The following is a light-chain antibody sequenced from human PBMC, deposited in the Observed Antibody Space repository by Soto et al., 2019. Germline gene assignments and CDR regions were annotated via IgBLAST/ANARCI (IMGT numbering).Light chain of an antibody. CDR3: LQDHSYPWT. Sequence: SPSSLSASTGDRVTITCRASQGISSYLAWYQQKPGKAPKLLIYAASKLQSGVPSRFSGSGSGALFTLTIRSLQPEDFATYYCLQDHSYPWTFGQGTKVDIK. V-gene: IGKV1-8*01. CDR2: AAS. J-gene: IGKJ1*01. CDR1: QGISSY.